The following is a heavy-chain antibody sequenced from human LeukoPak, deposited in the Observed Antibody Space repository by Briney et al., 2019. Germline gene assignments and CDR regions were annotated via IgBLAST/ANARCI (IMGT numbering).Heavy chain of an antibody. CDR3: ATDYYDSSGCYY. D-gene: IGHD3-22*01. J-gene: IGHJ4*02. CDR2: ISSGSSYI. V-gene: IGHV3-21*01. CDR1: GFTFSSYS. Sequence: GGSLRLSCAASGFTFSSYSMNWVRQAPGKGLEWVSSISSGSSYIYYADSVKGRFTISRDNAKNSLYLQMNSLRAEDTAVYYCATDYYDSSGCYYWGQGTLVTVSS.